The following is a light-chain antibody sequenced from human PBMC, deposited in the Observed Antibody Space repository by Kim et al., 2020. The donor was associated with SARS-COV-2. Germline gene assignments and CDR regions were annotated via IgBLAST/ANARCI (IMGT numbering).Light chain of an antibody. V-gene: IGKV3-15*01. CDR3: PQYNNWLRT. CDR1: QTVSSD. Sequence: ERVMTQFPATLSLSPGDRATLSCRARQTVSSDLAWSQQKPGQAPRLLIYGASTRATGIPARFSGSGSGTEVTLTFSSLQSEDFPIYYCPQYNNWLRTFGQGTTVDIK. J-gene: IGKJ1*01. CDR2: GAS.